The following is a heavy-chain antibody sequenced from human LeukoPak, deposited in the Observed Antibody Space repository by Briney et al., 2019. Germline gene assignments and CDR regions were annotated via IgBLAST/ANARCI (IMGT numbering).Heavy chain of an antibody. CDR1: GYTFTSYA. Sequence: ASVKVSCKASGYTFTSYAMAWVRQAPGQRLEWMGWINGYYVNTKYSQKFQGRVTITRDTSANTAYMELSSLTSEDTAVYYCARANRAVLQYLFSGGLGLYYFDSWGQGTLVTVSS. CDR2: INGYYVNT. J-gene: IGHJ4*02. D-gene: IGHD3-9*01. V-gene: IGHV1-3*01. CDR3: ARANRAVLQYLFSGGLGLYYFDS.